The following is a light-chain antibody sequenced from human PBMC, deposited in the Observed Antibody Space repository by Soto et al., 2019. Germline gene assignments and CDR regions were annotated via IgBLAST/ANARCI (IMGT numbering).Light chain of an antibody. CDR2: GAS. CDR3: QQYNNWPSWT. CDR1: QSVSSD. Sequence: EIVMTQSPATLSVSPGERATLSCRASQSVSSDLAWYQQKPGQAPRLLIYGASTRATGVPVRFSGSGSGTEFNLTISSLQSEDFAVYYCQQYNNWPSWTFGQGTKVEIK. J-gene: IGKJ1*01. V-gene: IGKV3-15*01.